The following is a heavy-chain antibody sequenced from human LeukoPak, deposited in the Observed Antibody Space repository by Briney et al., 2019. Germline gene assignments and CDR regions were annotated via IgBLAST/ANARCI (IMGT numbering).Heavy chain of an antibody. CDR1: GFTFSSYG. J-gene: IGHJ3*02. Sequence: GGSLRLSCAASGFTFSSYGMHWVRQAPGKGLEWVAVIWYDGSNKYYADSVKGRFTISRDNSKNTLYLQMNSLRAEDAAVYYCARDGARAERDRDILTGYQSNDAFDIWGQGTMVTVSS. V-gene: IGHV3-33*01. CDR3: ARDGARAERDRDILTGYQSNDAFDI. CDR2: IWYDGSNK. D-gene: IGHD3-9*01.